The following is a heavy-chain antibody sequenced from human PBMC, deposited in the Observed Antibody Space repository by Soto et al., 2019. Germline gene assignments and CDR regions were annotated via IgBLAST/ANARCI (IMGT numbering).Heavy chain of an antibody. D-gene: IGHD1-26*01. CDR2: ISYTGSA. V-gene: IGHV4-31*03. Sequence: QVQLQESGPGLVKPSQTLSLTCTVSGGSISSNNYLWSWIRQHPGKGLEWIGYISYTGSAYYSPFLESRVTISVDTSKNLFSLRLNSVTAANTAMYYCAREVVSPATSDAFDIWGQGTMVTVSS. J-gene: IGHJ3*02. CDR1: GGSISSNNYL. CDR3: AREVVSPATSDAFDI.